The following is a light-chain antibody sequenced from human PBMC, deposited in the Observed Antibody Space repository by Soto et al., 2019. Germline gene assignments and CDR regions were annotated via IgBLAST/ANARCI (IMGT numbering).Light chain of an antibody. J-gene: IGLJ3*02. CDR2: GNS. CDR1: SSNIGAGYD. Sequence: QSVLTQPPSVSGAPGQRVTISCTGSSSNIGAGYDVHWYQQLPGTAPKLLIYGNSNRPSGVPDRFSGSKSGTSASLAITGLQAQDEGDYYCQSYDSSTWVFGGGTKLTVL. CDR3: QSYDSSTWV. V-gene: IGLV1-40*01.